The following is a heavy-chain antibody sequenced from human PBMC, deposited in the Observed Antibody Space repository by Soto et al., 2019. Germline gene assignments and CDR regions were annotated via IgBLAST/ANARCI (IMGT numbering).Heavy chain of an antibody. D-gene: IGHD2-2*01. Sequence: SETLSLTCTVSGGSISSGGYYWSWIRQHPGKGLEWIGYIYYSGSTYYNPSLKSRVTISVDTSKNQFSLKLSSVTAADTAVYYCARDGGYCSSTSCYPTAFDIWGQGTMVTVSS. CDR1: GGSISSGGYY. CDR3: ARDGGYCSSTSCYPTAFDI. V-gene: IGHV4-31*03. CDR2: IYYSGST. J-gene: IGHJ3*02.